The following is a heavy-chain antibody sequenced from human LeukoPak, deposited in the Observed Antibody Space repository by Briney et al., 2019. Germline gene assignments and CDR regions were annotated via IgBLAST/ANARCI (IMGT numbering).Heavy chain of an antibody. J-gene: IGHJ4*02. Sequence: ASVKVSCKASGYTFTSYDINWVRQATGQGLEWMGWMSPNSGNTGYAQKFQGRVTMTRNTSISTAYMELSSLRSEDTAVYYCARGSLLDQVGRSSGFDYWGQGTLVTVSS. V-gene: IGHV1-8*01. D-gene: IGHD3-22*01. CDR1: GYTFTSYD. CDR2: MSPNSGNT. CDR3: ARGSLLDQVGRSSGFDY.